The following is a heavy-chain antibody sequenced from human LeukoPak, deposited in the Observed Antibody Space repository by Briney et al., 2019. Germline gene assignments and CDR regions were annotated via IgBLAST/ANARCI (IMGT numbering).Heavy chain of an antibody. Sequence: PGGSLRLSCAASGFTFSSYWMSWVRQAPGKGLEWVANIKQDGSEKYYVDSVKGRFTISRDNAKNSLYLQMNSLRAEDTAVYYCARDSGDYSSPVDYWGQGTLVTVSS. D-gene: IGHD1-26*01. V-gene: IGHV3-7*01. CDR2: IKQDGSEK. CDR3: ARDSGDYSSPVDY. CDR1: GFTFSSYW. J-gene: IGHJ4*02.